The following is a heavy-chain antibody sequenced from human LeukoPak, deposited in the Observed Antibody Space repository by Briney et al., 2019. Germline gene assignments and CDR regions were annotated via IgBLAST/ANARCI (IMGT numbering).Heavy chain of an antibody. V-gene: IGHV4-59*04. CDR2: IYYSGST. CDR3: ARHASVDGNWPRPLDY. J-gene: IGHJ4*02. Sequence: TSETLSLTCSVSGGSISTYYWSWIRQPPGKGLEWIGNIYYSGSTYYKPSLKTRVTISVDTSKNQFSLKLTSVTAADTAVYYCARHASVDGNWPRPLDYWGQGSLVTVSS. D-gene: IGHD6-19*01. CDR1: GGSISTYY.